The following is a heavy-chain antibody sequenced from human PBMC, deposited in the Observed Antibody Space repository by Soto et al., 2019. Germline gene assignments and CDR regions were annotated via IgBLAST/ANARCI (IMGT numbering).Heavy chain of an antibody. J-gene: IGHJ5*02. V-gene: IGHV4-30-2*01. CDR2: IYHSGST. CDR1: GGSISSYS. Sequence: SSETLSLTCTVSGGSISSYSWSWIRQPPGKGLEWIGYIYHSGSTYYNPSLKSRVTISVDRSKNQFSLKLSSVTAADTAVYYCARVPSPWGQGTLVTVSS. CDR3: ARVPSP.